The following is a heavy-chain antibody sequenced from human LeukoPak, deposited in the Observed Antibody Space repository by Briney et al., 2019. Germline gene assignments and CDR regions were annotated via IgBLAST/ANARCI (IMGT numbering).Heavy chain of an antibody. CDR2: IGPGPSRT. V-gene: IGHV3-21*01. CDR1: GFILNTYG. Sequence: GGSLRLSCAASGFILNTYGMNWVRQAPGKGLEWLSYIGPGPSRTYYADSVRGRFVISRDDAKSSLYLQVSSRRAEDTAVYYCARDYVTMAPDYGGLGTLVTVSS. J-gene: IGHJ4*02. D-gene: IGHD3-10*02. CDR3: ARDYVTMAPDY.